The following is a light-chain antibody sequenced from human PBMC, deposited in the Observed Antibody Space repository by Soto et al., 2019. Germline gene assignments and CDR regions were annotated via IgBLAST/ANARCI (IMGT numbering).Light chain of an antibody. CDR1: SSNIGAGYD. J-gene: IGLJ1*01. CDR3: QSYDSSLSGSV. V-gene: IGLV1-40*01. CDR2: GNS. Sequence: QSVLTQPPSVSGAPGQRVTISCTGSSSNIGAGYDVHWYQQLPGTAPKLLIYGNSNRPSGVPDRFSCSKSRTSASLAITVLQAEDEADYYCQSYDSSLSGSVFGTGTKLTVL.